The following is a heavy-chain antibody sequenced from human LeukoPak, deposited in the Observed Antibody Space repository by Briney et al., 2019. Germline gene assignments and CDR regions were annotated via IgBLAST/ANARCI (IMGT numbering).Heavy chain of an antibody. D-gene: IGHD1-1*01. CDR1: GLTFSSYS. CDR2: ISSSSSYI. CDR3: ARGGGEIWNDNY. Sequence: PGGSLRLSCAASGLTFSSYSMNCVRQAPGKGLEWVSPISSSSSYIYYAHSVKGRFTISRDNAKNSLYLQMNSLRAEDTAVYYCARGGGEIWNDNYCGQGTLVTVSS. J-gene: IGHJ4*02. V-gene: IGHV3-21*01.